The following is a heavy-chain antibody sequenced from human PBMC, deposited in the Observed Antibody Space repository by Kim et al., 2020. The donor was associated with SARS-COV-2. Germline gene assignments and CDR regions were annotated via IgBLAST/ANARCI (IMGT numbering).Heavy chain of an antibody. V-gene: IGHV3-23*01. J-gene: IGHJ4*02. CDR3: AKAFGRAVAEYYFDY. Sequence: SVKGRFTIYRDISKNTLYLQMDSLRAEDTAVYYCAKAFGRAVAEYYFDYWGQGTLVTVSA. D-gene: IGHD6-19*01.